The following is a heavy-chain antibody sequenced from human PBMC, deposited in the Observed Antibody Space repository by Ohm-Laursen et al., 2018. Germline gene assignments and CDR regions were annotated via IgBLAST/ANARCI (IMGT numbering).Heavy chain of an antibody. CDR1: GFTFSSYS. J-gene: IGHJ3*02. Sequence: SLRLSCAASGFTFSSYSMNWVRQAPGKGLEWVANIKQDGTEKRYVGSVMGRFTISRDNTKNSLYLQMNSLRAEDTAVYYCAKVPVGGVTIAARRMATFDIWGQGTMVTVSS. D-gene: IGHD6-6*01. CDR2: IKQDGTEK. V-gene: IGHV3-7*01. CDR3: AKVPVGGVTIAARRMATFDI.